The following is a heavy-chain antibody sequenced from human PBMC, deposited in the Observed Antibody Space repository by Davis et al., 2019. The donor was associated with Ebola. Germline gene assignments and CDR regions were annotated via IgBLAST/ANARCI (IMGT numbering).Heavy chain of an antibody. Sequence: GGSLRLSCAASGFTFSSYWMSWVRQAPGKGLEWVANIKQDGSEKYYVDSLKGRFTISRDNAKNSLYLQMNSLRAEDTAVYYRAKEGDIVVVPAAIPLWDYYYGMDVWGQGTTVTVSS. CDR3: AKEGDIVVVPAAIPLWDYYYGMDV. V-gene: IGHV3-7*03. CDR1: GFTFSSYW. D-gene: IGHD2-2*01. J-gene: IGHJ6*02. CDR2: IKQDGSEK.